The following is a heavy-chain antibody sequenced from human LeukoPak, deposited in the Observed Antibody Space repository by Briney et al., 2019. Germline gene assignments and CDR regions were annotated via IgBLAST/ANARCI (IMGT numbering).Heavy chain of an antibody. CDR2: IYYSGST. D-gene: IGHD3-3*01. V-gene: IGHV4-31*03. Sequence: SETLSLTCTVSGGSISSGGYYWSWIRQHPGKGLEWIGYIYYSGSTYYNPSLKSRVTISVDTSKNQFCLKLSSVTAADTAVYYCASFFPSYYDFWSGYKAGNWFDPWGQGTLVTVSS. CDR1: GGSISSGGYY. J-gene: IGHJ5*02. CDR3: ASFFPSYYDFWSGYKAGNWFDP.